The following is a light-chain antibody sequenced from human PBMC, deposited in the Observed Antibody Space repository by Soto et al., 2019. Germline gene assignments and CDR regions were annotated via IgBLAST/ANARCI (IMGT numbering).Light chain of an antibody. CDR3: QQCHIWLPVT. V-gene: IGKV3-11*01. CDR2: DAS. J-gene: IGKJ5*01. CDR1: YSVSSD. Sequence: EIVLTQSPATLSLSPGERATLSSRASYSVSSDLAWYQQKPGQAPRLLIYDASNRAAGIPARFSGSGSGTDFTLTISSLEPEDFAVYYCQQCHIWLPVTFGQGTRLEI.